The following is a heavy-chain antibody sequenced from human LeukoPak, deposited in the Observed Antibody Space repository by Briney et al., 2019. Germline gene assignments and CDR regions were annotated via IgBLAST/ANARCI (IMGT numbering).Heavy chain of an antibody. CDR2: ISWNSGSI. Sequence: PGGSLRLSCAASGFTFDDYAMHWVRQAPGKGLEWVSGISWNSGSIGYADSVKGRFTISRDNAKNSLYLQMNSLRAEDTALYYCAKDRPYYYDSSGYYHFDYWGQGTLVTVSS. CDR1: GFTFDDYA. D-gene: IGHD3-22*01. V-gene: IGHV3-9*01. J-gene: IGHJ4*02. CDR3: AKDRPYYYDSSGYYHFDY.